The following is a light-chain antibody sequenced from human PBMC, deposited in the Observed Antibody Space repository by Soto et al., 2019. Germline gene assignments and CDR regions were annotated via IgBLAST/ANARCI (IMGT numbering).Light chain of an antibody. Sequence: QSVLTQPRSVSGSPGQSVTISCTGTSSDVGKHNYVSWYQQRPGKAPKLMIFDVTERPSGVPDRFSGSKSGNTASLTISGLQARDEADYYCSSYAGTYTLVFGGGTKLTVL. CDR3: SSYAGTYTLV. J-gene: IGLJ2*01. CDR2: DVT. CDR1: SSDVGKHNY. V-gene: IGLV2-11*01.